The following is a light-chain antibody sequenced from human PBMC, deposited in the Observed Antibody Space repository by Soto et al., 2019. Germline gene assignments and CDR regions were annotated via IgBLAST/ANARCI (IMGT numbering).Light chain of an antibody. J-gene: IGKJ1*01. CDR1: QSVSSN. Sequence: EIVMTQSPATLSVSPGGRATLSCRASQSVSSNLAWYQQKPGQAPRLLIYGASTRATGIPARFSGSGSGTEFTLTISNLQSEDFAVYYCQQYAKWPPQTFGQGTKVDI. CDR3: QQYAKWPPQT. CDR2: GAS. V-gene: IGKV3-15*01.